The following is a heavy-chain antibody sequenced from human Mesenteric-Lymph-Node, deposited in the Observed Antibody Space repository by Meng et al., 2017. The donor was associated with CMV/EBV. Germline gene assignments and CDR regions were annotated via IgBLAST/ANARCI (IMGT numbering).Heavy chain of an antibody. V-gene: IGHV3-30*02. J-gene: IGHJ4*02. CDR1: GFTFSSYG. CDR2: IRYDGSNK. D-gene: IGHD3-3*01. Sequence: GGSLRLSCAASGFTFSSYGMHWVRQAPGKGLEWVAFIRYDGSNKYYADSVKGRFTISRDNSKNTLYLQMNSLRAEDTAVYYCAKGSTIFGVVIPDYFDYWGQGTLATVSS. CDR3: AKGSTIFGVVIPDYFDY.